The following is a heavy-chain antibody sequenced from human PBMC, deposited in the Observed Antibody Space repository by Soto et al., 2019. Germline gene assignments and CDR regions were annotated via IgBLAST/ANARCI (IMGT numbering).Heavy chain of an antibody. Sequence: GGSLRLACAASGLTFSSYAMSWVRKAPGKGLEWVSAISGSGGSTYYADSVKGRFTISRDNSKNTLYLQMNSLRAEDTAVYYCAKDGRYSGSYFAFDIWGQGTMVTVSS. CDR1: GLTFSSYA. D-gene: IGHD1-26*01. CDR3: AKDGRYSGSYFAFDI. V-gene: IGHV3-23*01. CDR2: ISGSGGST. J-gene: IGHJ3*02.